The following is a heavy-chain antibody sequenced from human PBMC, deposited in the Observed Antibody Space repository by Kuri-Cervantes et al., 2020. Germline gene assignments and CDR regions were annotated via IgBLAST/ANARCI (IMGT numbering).Heavy chain of an antibody. V-gene: IGHV4-34*01. J-gene: IGHJ3*02. Sequence: SETLSLTCAVYGGSFSGYYWSWIRQPPGKGLEWIGEINHSGSTNHNPSLKSRVTISVDTSKNQFSLKLSSVTAADTAVYYCARGRGVKYDFWSGYHDDAFDIWGQGTMVTVSS. CDR2: INHSGST. D-gene: IGHD3-3*01. CDR3: ARGRGVKYDFWSGYHDDAFDI. CDR1: GGSFSGYY.